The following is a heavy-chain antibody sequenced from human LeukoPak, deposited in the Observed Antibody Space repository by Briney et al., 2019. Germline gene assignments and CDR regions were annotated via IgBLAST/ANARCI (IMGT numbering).Heavy chain of an antibody. D-gene: IGHD3-3*01. CDR1: GFTFDDYG. Sequence: PGGSLRLSCAASGFTFDDYGMSWVRQAPGKGLEWVSGINWNGGSTGYADSVKGRFTISRDNAKNSLYLQMNSLRAEDTALYYCARGWDYDLPYYYYYYMDVWGKGTTVTVSS. V-gene: IGHV3-20*04. CDR2: INWNGGST. J-gene: IGHJ6*03. CDR3: ARGWDYDLPYYYYYYMDV.